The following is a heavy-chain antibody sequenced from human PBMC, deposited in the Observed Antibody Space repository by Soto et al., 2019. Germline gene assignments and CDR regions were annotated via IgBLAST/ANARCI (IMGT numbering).Heavy chain of an antibody. J-gene: IGHJ6*02. CDR1: GYTFTSYA. CDR3: ARDLGYYGSGRPRYGMDV. CDR2: INAGNGNT. V-gene: IGHV1-3*01. D-gene: IGHD3-10*01. Sequence: ASVKVSCKAAGYTFTSYAMHWVRQAPGQRPEWMGWINAGNGNTKYSQKFQGRVTITRDTSASTAYMELSSLRSEDTAVYYCARDLGYYGSGRPRYGMDVWGQGTTVTVSS.